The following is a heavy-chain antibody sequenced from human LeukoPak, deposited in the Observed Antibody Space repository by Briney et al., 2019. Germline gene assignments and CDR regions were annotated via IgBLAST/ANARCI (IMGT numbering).Heavy chain of an antibody. CDR3: AHMPSITWYFDY. J-gene: IGHJ4*02. D-gene: IGHD4-11*01. Sequence: KRSGPTLVKPTQTLTLTCTFSGFSLTTRGVGVGWIRQPPGKPREWLALIFWDNDKRYSSSLKSRLTVTKDTSKNQVVLTMTNMDPLETATYYCAHMPSITWYFDYWGQGTLVTVSP. CDR2: IFWDNDK. V-gene: IGHV2-5*02. CDR1: GFSLTTRGVG.